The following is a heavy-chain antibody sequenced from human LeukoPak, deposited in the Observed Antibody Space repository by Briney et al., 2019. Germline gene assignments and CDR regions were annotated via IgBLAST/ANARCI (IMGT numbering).Heavy chain of an antibody. CDR2: IFYSGTT. CDR1: GDSISNNLYY. J-gene: IGHJ3*02. V-gene: IGHV4-39*01. Sequence: SETLSLTCTVSGDSISNNLYYWGWVRQPPGKGLEWLGTIFYSGTTYYNPSLKSRLTMSVDTSKNQFSLKLNSVGAADTAVYYCARHMAHQGGGPIWGQGTMVTVSS. CDR3: ARHMAHQGGGPI. D-gene: IGHD2-2*01.